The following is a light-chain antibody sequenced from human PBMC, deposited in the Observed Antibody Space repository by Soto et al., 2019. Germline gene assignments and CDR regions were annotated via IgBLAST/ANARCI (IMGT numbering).Light chain of an antibody. J-gene: IGLJ2*01. Sequence: QSALTQPPSASGSLGQSVTISCTGTSSDVGGYNYVSWYQQHPGKAPEVMIYEVSKRPSGVPDRFSGSKSGNTASLTVSGLQAEDEADYYCSSYAGSNNLVFGGGTKLTVL. V-gene: IGLV2-8*01. CDR1: SSDVGGYNY. CDR2: EVS. CDR3: SSYAGSNNLV.